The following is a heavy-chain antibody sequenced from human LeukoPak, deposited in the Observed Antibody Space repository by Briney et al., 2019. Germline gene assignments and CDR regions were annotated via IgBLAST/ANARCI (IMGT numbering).Heavy chain of an antibody. D-gene: IGHD3-16*02. CDR2: ISAYNGNT. Sequence: ASVKVSCKASGYTFTSYGISWVRQAPGQGLEWMGWISAYNGNTNYAQKLQGRVTMTTDTSTSTAYMELRSLRSDDTAVYYCARDRDHLGGGIWNYDYVWGSYRYTHFDYWGQGTLVTVSS. V-gene: IGHV1-18*01. J-gene: IGHJ4*02. CDR1: GYTFTSYG. CDR3: ARDRDHLGGGIWNYDYVWGSYRYTHFDY.